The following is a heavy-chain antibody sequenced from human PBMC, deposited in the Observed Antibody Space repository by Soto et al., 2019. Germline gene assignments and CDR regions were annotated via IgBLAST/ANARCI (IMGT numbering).Heavy chain of an antibody. Sequence: EVRLVESGGGLVQPGGSLRLSCAASGFIVSSNYMTWVRQAPGKGLEWVSLLYNGGATQYAASVKGRFTISSHSSQNTMFLQMNSLRTEDTATDYSVRGRYGSEIHWGQGTKVTVSS. V-gene: IGHV3-53*04. CDR3: VRGRYGSEIH. CDR2: LYNGGAT. CDR1: GFIVSSNY. D-gene: IGHD3-10*01. J-gene: IGHJ4*02.